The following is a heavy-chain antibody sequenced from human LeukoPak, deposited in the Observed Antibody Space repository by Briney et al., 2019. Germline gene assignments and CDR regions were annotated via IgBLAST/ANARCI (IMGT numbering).Heavy chain of an antibody. V-gene: IGHV1-46*01. CDR3: ARDQYSGYDRFDY. Sequence: GASVKVSCKASGYTFTSYYMHWVRQAPGLGLEWMGIINPSGGSTSYAQKFQGRVTMTRDMSTSTVYMELSSLRSEDTAVYYCARDQYSGYDRFDYWGQGTLVTVSS. J-gene: IGHJ4*02. CDR1: GYTFTSYY. D-gene: IGHD5-12*01. CDR2: INPSGGST.